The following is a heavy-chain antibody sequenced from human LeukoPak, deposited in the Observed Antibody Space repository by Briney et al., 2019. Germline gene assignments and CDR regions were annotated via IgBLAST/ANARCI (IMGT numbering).Heavy chain of an antibody. Sequence: PSQTLSLTCTVSGGSISSGGYYWSWIRQHPGKGLEWIVYIYYSGSTYYNPSLKSRVTISVDTSKNQFSLKLRSVTAADTAVYYCARGHDSSGYDWFDPWGQGTLVTVSS. V-gene: IGHV4-31*03. CDR3: ARGHDSSGYDWFDP. D-gene: IGHD3-22*01. J-gene: IGHJ5*02. CDR1: GGSISSGGYY. CDR2: IYYSGST.